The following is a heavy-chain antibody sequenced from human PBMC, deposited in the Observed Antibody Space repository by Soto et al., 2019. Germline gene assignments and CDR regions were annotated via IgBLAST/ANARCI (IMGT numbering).Heavy chain of an antibody. V-gene: IGHV3-23*01. CDR3: AKVIVVIAAAGDYFDH. CDR2: ISGSGGST. J-gene: IGHJ4*02. CDR1: GFTFSSYA. Sequence: GGSLRLSCAASGFTFSSYAMSWVRQAPGKGLEWVSAISGSGGSTYYADSVKGRFTISRDNSKNTLYLQMDSLRAEDTAVYYCAKVIVVIAAAGDYFDHWGQGTLVTVSS. D-gene: IGHD2-21*01.